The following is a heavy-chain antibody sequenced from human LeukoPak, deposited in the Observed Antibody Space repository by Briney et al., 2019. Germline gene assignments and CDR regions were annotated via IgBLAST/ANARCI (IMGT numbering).Heavy chain of an antibody. V-gene: IGHV4-39*01. J-gene: IGHJ5*02. Sequence: SETLSLTCTVSGGSISSSSYYWGWIRQPPGKGLEWIGSIYYSGSTYYNPSLKSRVTISVDTSKNQFSLKLSSVTTADTAVYYCARKVDTAMVGGNWFDPWGQGTLVTVSS. CDR1: GGSISSSSYY. CDR2: IYYSGST. CDR3: ARKVDTAMVGGNWFDP. D-gene: IGHD5-18*01.